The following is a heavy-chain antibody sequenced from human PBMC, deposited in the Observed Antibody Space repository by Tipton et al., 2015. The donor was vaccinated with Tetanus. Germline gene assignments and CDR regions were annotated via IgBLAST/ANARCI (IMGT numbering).Heavy chain of an antibody. CDR1: GDSVTSGGYY. Sequence: TLSLTCEVTGDSVTSGGYYWTWIRQPPGKGLEWVGYISDSGITNSNPSLESRVTMSVHTSKNQFSLKLSSVSAADTAVYFCARASYYYDSPSPDCWGQGTLVTVSS. D-gene: IGHD3-22*01. J-gene: IGHJ4*02. CDR2: ISDSGIT. V-gene: IGHV4-61*08. CDR3: ARASYYYDSPSPDC.